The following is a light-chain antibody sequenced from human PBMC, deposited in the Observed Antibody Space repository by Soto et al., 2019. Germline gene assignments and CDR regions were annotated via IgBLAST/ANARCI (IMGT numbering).Light chain of an antibody. V-gene: IGLV1-44*01. CDR2: ADN. J-gene: IGLJ3*02. CDR1: SSNIGSHI. CDR3: AAWDDSLNAWL. Sequence: QPVLTQPPSASGTPGQRVTISCSGSSSNIGSHIVNWYQHLPGTAPKLLIYADNQRPSGVPDRFSGSKSDTSASLAISGLQSEDEADYYCAAWDDSLNAWLFGGGTKLTVL.